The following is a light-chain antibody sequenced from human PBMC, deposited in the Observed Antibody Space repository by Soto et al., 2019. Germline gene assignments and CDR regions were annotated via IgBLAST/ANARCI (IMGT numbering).Light chain of an antibody. V-gene: IGKV1-5*03. CDR1: QTISSG. CDR2: TAS. CDR3: QQHNSYPWT. Sequence: DITTTQSPAALSASVGDRVTITCRASQTISSGLAWYQQKPGKAPKLLIYTASTLKSGVPSRFSGSGSGTDFTLTISSVQPADVATFYCQQHNSYPWTFGQGTRVDI. J-gene: IGKJ1*01.